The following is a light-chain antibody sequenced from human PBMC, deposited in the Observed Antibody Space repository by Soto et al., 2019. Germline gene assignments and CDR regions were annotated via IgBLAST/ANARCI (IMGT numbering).Light chain of an antibody. Sequence: QSVLTQPRSVSGSPGQSVTISCTGTSCDIGTYYYVSWYQQHPGKAPKLMIYDNSERPSGVPDRFSGSKSGTAASLTIAGLEAEDEADYYRCSYGGSPSYVLGTGTKLTVL. J-gene: IGLJ1*01. V-gene: IGLV2-11*01. CDR2: DNS. CDR1: SCDIGTYYY. CDR3: CSYGGSPSYV.